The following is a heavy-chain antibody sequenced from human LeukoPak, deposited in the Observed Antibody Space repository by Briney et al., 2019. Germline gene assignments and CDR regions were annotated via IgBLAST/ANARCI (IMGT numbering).Heavy chain of an antibody. CDR1: GFIFSDAW. CDR3: ATCHNWNYGGVDY. CDR2: IKSNTDGGTA. V-gene: IGHV3-15*01. Sequence: GGSLRLSCVGSGFIFSDAWMSWVRQAPGKGLEWVGRIKSNTDGGTADYAAPVKDRFILSRDDSQNTLYLQMNSVKIEDTAVYYCATCHNWNYGGVDYWGRGTLVTVSS. J-gene: IGHJ4*02. D-gene: IGHD1-7*01.